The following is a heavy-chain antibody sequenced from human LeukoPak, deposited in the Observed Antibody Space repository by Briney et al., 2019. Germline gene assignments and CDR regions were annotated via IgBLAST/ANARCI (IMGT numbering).Heavy chain of an antibody. V-gene: IGHV3-23*01. D-gene: IGHD2-8*02. CDR1: GFTFTNYA. Sequence: GGSLRLSCGASGFTFTNYAMSLVRQTPGKGLEGVSATVGSGPDTYHADSVKGRFTVSRDNSRNTLYLQMNSLRVEDTAVYYCTKAPLRSCTGAFCYPFDYWGQGTLVTVSS. CDR2: TVGSGPDT. CDR3: TKAPLRSCTGAFCYPFDY. J-gene: IGHJ4*02.